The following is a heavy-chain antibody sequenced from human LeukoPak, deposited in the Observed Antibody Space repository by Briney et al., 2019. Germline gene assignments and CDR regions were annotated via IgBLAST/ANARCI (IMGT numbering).Heavy chain of an antibody. V-gene: IGHV4-59*01. Sequence: PSETLSLTCTVSGDSIGSNYWSWIRQPPGKGLEWIGYIYYGGVTNYNPSLKSRVTISLDTSKNQFSLRLISVTAADTAIYYCARPSPEYYYGMDVWGQGTTVTVSS. CDR3: ARPSPEYYYGMDV. CDR1: GDSIGSNY. D-gene: IGHD1-14*01. J-gene: IGHJ6*02. CDR2: IYYGGVT.